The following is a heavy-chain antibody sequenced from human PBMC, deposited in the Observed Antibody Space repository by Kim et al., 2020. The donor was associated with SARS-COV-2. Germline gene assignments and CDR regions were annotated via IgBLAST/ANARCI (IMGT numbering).Heavy chain of an antibody. CDR2: IIPIFGTA. CDR1: GGTFSSYA. J-gene: IGHJ4*02. Sequence: SVKVSCKASGGTFSSYAISWVRQAPGQGLEWMGGIIPIFGTANYAQKFQGRVTITADESTSTAYMELSSLRSEDTAVYYCARVMVISALTVGGSGSFDYWGQGTLVTVSS. D-gene: IGHD3-10*01. V-gene: IGHV1-69*13. CDR3: ARVMVISALTVGGSGSFDY.